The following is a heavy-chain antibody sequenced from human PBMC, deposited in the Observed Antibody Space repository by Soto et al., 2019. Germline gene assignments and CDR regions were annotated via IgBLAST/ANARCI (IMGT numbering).Heavy chain of an antibody. V-gene: IGHV3-23*01. J-gene: IGHJ6*02. CDR3: AKEYKYCSSTSCYRTRYGMDV. D-gene: IGHD2-2*01. CDR1: GFTFSSYA. CDR2: ISGSGGST. Sequence: PGGSLRLSCAASGFTFSSYAMSWVRQAPGKGLEWVSAISGSGGSTYYADSVKGRFTISRDNSKNTLYLQMNSLRAEDTAVYYCAKEYKYCSSTSCYRTRYGMDVWGQGTTVTV.